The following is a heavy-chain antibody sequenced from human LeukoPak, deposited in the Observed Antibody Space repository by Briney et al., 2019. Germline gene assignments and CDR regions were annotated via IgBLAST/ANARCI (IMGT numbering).Heavy chain of an antibody. D-gene: IGHD6-19*01. J-gene: IGHJ4*02. CDR3: ARAMPYFYGSIAVPGTIDY. V-gene: IGHV4-34*01. CDR1: GETFIHNF. Sequence: ASETLSLTCAVYGETFIHNFWTWIRQPPGKGLEWIGQINHSGSTYCNPSLKSRVTILVDTSKNQFSLKLTSVTAADTAVYYCARAMPYFYGSIAVPGTIDYWGQGILVTVSS. CDR2: INHSGST.